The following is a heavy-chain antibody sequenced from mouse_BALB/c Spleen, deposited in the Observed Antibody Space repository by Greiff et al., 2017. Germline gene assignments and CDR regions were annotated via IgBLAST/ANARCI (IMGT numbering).Heavy chain of an antibody. V-gene: IGHV2-6-7*01. CDR2: IWGDGST. D-gene: IGHD3-2*01. CDR1: GFSLTGYG. Sequence: QVHVKQSGPGLVAPSQSLSITCTVSGFSLTGYGVNWVRQPPGKGLEWLGMIWGDGSTDYNSALKSRLSISKDNSKSQVFLKMNSLQTDDTARYYCARVRQLGLYDYWGQGTTLTVSS. CDR3: ARVRQLGLYDY. J-gene: IGHJ2*01.